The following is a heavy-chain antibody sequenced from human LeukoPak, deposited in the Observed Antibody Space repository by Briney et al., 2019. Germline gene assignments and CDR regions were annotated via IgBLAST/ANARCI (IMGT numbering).Heavy chain of an antibody. CDR2: MYYSGST. CDR1: GDSISRYY. J-gene: IGHJ4*02. CDR3: ARHQGYRTSFDS. V-gene: IGHV4-59*08. D-gene: IGHD3-16*02. Sequence: PSETLSLTCTVSGDSISRYYWSWIRQPPGKGPEWIGYMYYSGSTDYNPSLKSRVTMSIDTSKNQFSLKLSSVTAADTAVYYCARHQGYRTSFDSWGQGTLVTVSS.